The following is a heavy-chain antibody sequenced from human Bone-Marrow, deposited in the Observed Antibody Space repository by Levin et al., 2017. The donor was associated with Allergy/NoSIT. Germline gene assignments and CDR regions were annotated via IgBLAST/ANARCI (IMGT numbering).Heavy chain of an antibody. J-gene: IGHJ5*02. D-gene: IGHD1-26*01. CDR1: NASISDHY. Sequence: SETLSLTCTVSNASISDHYWTWIRQPAGKGLEWIGRIYVSGTTNYNPSLKSRVAMSVDMSKNQFSLRLTSVTAADTAVYYCAGISGARWIDPWGQGMLVIVSS. V-gene: IGHV4-4*07. CDR2: IYVSGTT. CDR3: AGISGARWIDP.